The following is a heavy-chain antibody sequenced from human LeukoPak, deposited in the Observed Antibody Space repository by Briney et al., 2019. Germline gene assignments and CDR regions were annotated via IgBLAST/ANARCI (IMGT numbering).Heavy chain of an antibody. CDR3: ARRSSGWLVDY. CDR2: INHSGST. D-gene: IGHD6-19*01. J-gene: IGHJ4*02. CDR1: GGSFSGYY. V-gene: IGHV4-34*01. Sequence: PSETPSLTCAVYGGSFSGYYWSWIRQPPGKGLEWIGEINHSGSTNYNPSLKSRVTISVDTSKNQFSLKLSSVTAADTAVYYCARRSSGWLVDYWGQGTLVTVSS.